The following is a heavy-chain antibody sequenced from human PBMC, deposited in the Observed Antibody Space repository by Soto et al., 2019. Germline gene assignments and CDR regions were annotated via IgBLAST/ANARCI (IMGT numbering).Heavy chain of an antibody. CDR2: ISGDGGST. CDR3: PRFIGWRVSPDSCLES. J-gene: IGHJ4*01. V-gene: IGHV3-23*01. CDR1: GFTFINYA. Sequence: PGGSLRLSCEVSGFTFINYAMTWVRQPPGKGLEWVSGISGDGGSTYYADSVKGRFTISRDNPKNKMFLEMKTLRVEDTAVYYGPRFIGWRVSPDSCLESWGLGALVTVSS. D-gene: IGHD3-3*01.